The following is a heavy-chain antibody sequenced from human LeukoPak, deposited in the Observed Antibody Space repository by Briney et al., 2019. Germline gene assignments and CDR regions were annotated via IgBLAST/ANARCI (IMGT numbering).Heavy chain of an antibody. V-gene: IGHV4-39*01. CDR2: IYDSGST. CDR1: GGSIRSSYYY. J-gene: IGHJ4*02. Sequence: SETLSLTCTVSGGSIRSSYYYWGWIRQPPGKGLEWIGSIYDSGSTYYNPSLKSRVTISVDTSKNQFSLQLNSVTPEDTAVYYCARVGFYDSSGYLHYYFDYWGQGTLVTVSS. CDR3: ARVGFYDSSGYLHYYFDY. D-gene: IGHD3-22*01.